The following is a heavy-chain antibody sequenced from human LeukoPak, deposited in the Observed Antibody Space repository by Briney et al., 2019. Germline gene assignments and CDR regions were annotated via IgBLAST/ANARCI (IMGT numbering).Heavy chain of an antibody. V-gene: IGHV1-18*01. J-gene: IGHJ4*02. CDR3: ARARLGYCTGGSCYSAFDY. CDR1: GYTFTSYG. D-gene: IGHD2-15*01. Sequence: ASVKVSCKASGYTFTSYGISWVRQAPGQGLEWMGWISAYNGNTNYALKLQGRVTMTTDTSTSTAYMELRSLRSDDTAVYYCARARLGYCTGGSCYSAFDYWGQGTLVTVSS. CDR2: ISAYNGNT.